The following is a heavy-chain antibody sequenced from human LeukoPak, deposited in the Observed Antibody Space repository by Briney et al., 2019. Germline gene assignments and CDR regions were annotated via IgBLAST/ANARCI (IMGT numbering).Heavy chain of an antibody. D-gene: IGHD1-26*01. J-gene: IGHJ4*02. CDR3: SKYAPATQWGAR. Sequence: TGGSLRLSCAASGFTFSTAWMSWVRQAPGKGLEWVGRIRSTTHGGTTDYAAPVKGRFTVSRDDSENMLYLQMDNLTTDDAGLYYCSKYAPATQWGARWGQGTLVTVSS. CDR1: GFTFSTAW. CDR2: IRSTTHGGTT. V-gene: IGHV3-15*01.